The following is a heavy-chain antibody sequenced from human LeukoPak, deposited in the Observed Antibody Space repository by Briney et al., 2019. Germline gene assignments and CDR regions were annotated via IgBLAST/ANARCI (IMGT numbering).Heavy chain of an antibody. D-gene: IGHD1-26*01. CDR3: ASGTTNPHYFDY. J-gene: IGHJ4*02. CDR2: INQEESEK. Sequence: GSLRLSCAASGFTFNSYWMTWVRQAPGKGLEWVANINQEESEKYYVDSVKGRFTISRDNAKNSLYLQMNSLRAEDTAVYYCASGTTNPHYFDYWGRGTLVTVSS. CDR1: GFTFNSYW. V-gene: IGHV3-7*05.